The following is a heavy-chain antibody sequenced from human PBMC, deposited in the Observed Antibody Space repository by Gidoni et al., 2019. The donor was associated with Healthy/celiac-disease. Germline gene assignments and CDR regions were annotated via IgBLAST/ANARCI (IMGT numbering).Heavy chain of an antibody. CDR3: ARADYYDSSGYSY. D-gene: IGHD3-22*01. CDR2: ISSSGSTI. V-gene: IGHV3-48*03. CDR1: GFTFSSYE. J-gene: IGHJ4*02. Sequence: EVQLVESGGGLVQPGGSLRLSCAASGFTFSSYEMNWVRQAPGKGLEWVSYISSSGSTIYYADSVKGRFTISRDNAKNSLYLQMNSLRAEDTAVYYCARADYYDSSGYSYWGQGTLVTVSS.